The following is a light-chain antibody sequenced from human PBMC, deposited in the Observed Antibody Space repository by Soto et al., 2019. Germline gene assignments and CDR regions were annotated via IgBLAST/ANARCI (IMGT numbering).Light chain of an antibody. V-gene: IGKV3-15*01. J-gene: IGKJ1*01. CDR3: QQYIAVPPCT. Sequence: EMGVTQSPATLSVSPGERVTLACRASQSVSSSLARYQQMPGQAPRLLIYDTSTRAAVISALFSGSGSGTELTLTISSLHSEAFAVYYCQQYIAVPPCTFCQGTAWEIK. CDR1: QSVSSS. CDR2: DTS.